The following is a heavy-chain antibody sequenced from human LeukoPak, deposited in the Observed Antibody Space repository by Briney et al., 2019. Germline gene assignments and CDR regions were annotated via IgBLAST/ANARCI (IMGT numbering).Heavy chain of an antibody. Sequence: GESLNISCQGSGYSFTTYWIAWVRQIPGKGLEWMGRIYPSDSYTNYSPSFQGHVTISADKSISTAYLQWSSLKASDTAMYYCARQHRSGDGYYYYGMDVWGQGTTVTVSS. CDR3: ARQHRSGDGYYYYGMDV. D-gene: IGHD3-22*01. V-gene: IGHV5-10-1*01. J-gene: IGHJ6*02. CDR2: IYPSDSYT. CDR1: GYSFTTYW.